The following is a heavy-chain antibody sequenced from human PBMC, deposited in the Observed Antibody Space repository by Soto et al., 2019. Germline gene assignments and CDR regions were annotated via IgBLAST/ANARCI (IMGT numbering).Heavy chain of an antibody. Sequence: QVQLQESGPGLVKPSQTLSLTCTVSGGSISSGGYYWSWIRQHPGKGLEWIGYIYDSGSTCYNPSLKSRVTIAVDTSKNQFSLKLSSVTAADTAVYYCARGSVVAATLFDYWGQGTLVTVSS. V-gene: IGHV4-31*03. CDR3: ARGSVVAATLFDY. CDR1: GGSISSGGYY. D-gene: IGHD2-15*01. J-gene: IGHJ4*02. CDR2: IYDSGST.